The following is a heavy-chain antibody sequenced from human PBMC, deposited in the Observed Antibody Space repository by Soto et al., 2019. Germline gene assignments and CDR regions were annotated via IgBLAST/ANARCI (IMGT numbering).Heavy chain of an antibody. D-gene: IGHD3-10*01. CDR1: GFTFSSYW. V-gene: IGHV3-74*01. Sequence: EVQLVESGGGLVQPGGSLRLSCAASGFTFSSYWMHWVRQAPGKGLVWVSRITSDGSSTNNEDSVNGRFTIARDNAKNPVYLQMNRLGAEDTAVYYCARAGRGSGDFYYYYYYMGVCGKGTTVTVSS. CDR2: ITSDGSST. CDR3: ARAGRGSGDFYYYYYYMGV. J-gene: IGHJ6*03.